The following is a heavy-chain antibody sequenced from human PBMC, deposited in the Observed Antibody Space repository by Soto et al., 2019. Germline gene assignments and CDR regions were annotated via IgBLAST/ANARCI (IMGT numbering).Heavy chain of an antibody. CDR2: FHSSGAT. J-gene: IGHJ4*01. D-gene: IGHD3-10*01. Sequence: QVQLQESGPGLVMPSQTLSLTCTVSGGSISSADYYWSWIRQPPGKGLEWIGYFHSSGATYKDPSLKSRVTISVDTSKNQISLKLDSVTAADTAVYYCASIWFGDFDYWGHGTLVTVSS. V-gene: IGHV4-30-4*01. CDR1: GGSISSADYY. CDR3: ASIWFGDFDY.